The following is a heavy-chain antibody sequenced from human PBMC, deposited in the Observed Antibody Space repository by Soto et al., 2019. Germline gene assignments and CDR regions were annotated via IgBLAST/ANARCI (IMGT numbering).Heavy chain of an antibody. CDR2: INAGNGNT. CDR3: ATRLSGGTRNYYYYYMDV. D-gene: IGHD2-15*01. CDR1: GYTFTSYA. V-gene: IGHV1-3*01. Sequence: QVQLVQSGAEVKKPGASVKVSCKASGYTFTSYAMHWVRQAPGQRLEWMGWINAGNGNTKYSQKFQGRVTITRDTYASTAYMELSSLRSEDTAVYYCATRLSGGTRNYYYYYMDVWGKGTTVTVSS. J-gene: IGHJ6*03.